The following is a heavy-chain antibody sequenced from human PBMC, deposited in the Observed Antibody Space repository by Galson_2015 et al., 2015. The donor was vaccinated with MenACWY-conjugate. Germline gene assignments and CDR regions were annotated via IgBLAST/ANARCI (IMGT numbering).Heavy chain of an antibody. D-gene: IGHD6-19*01. J-gene: IGHJ4*02. V-gene: IGHV5-51*03. CDR1: GYTFASSW. Sequence: QSGAEVKKPGESLTISCKGSGYTFASSWIGWVRQMPGKGLEWMGIIYPGDSDTRYSPSFQGQVTISANKSINTAYLQWRSLKASDTAMYYCARRMEAVEIFDYWGQGTLVTVSS. CDR3: ARRMEAVEIFDY. CDR2: IYPGDSDT.